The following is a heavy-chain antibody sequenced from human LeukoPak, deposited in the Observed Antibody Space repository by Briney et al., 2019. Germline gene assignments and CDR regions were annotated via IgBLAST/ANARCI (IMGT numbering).Heavy chain of an antibody. Sequence: SETLSLTCTVSGGSISSHYWSWIRQPPGKGLEWIGYIYYSGSTNYKPSLKSRVTISVDTSKNQFSLKVSSVTAADTAVYYCAREGGYDQIDYWGQGTLVTVSS. D-gene: IGHD5-12*01. CDR3: AREGGYDQIDY. V-gene: IGHV4-59*11. CDR2: IYYSGST. J-gene: IGHJ4*02. CDR1: GGSISSHY.